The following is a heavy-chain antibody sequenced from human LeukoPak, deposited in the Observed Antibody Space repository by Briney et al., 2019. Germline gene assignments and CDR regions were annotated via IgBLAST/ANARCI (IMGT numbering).Heavy chain of an antibody. CDR2: ISGSGGST. D-gene: IGHD6-19*01. CDR3: AKEGFGIAVAGTRTVY. V-gene: IGHV3-23*01. Sequence: PGGSLRLSCAASGFTFSSYAMSWVRQAPGKGLEWVSAISGSGGSTYYADSVKGRFTISRDNSKNTLYLQMNSLRAEDTAVYYCAKEGFGIAVAGTRTVYWGQGTLVTVSS. J-gene: IGHJ4*02. CDR1: GFTFSSYA.